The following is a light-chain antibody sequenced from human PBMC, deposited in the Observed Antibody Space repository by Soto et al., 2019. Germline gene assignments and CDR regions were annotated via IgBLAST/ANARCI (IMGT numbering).Light chain of an antibody. CDR2: DNN. Sequence: QSVLTQPPSMSGAPGQRVTISCTGSSSNIGAGYDVHWYQQHPGTAPKLLIFDNNNRPSGVPDRFSGSKSDTSASLAITGLQAEDVADYYCQSFDTSLSGFVVFGGGTKVTVL. CDR1: SSNIGAGYD. CDR3: QSFDTSLSGFVV. J-gene: IGLJ2*01. V-gene: IGLV1-40*01.